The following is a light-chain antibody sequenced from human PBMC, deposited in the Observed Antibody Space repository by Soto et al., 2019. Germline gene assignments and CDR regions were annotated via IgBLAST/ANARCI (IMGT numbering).Light chain of an antibody. V-gene: IGLV2-14*01. CDR2: EVS. Sequence: QSVLTQPASVSGSPGQSITISCTGTSSDVGGYNYVSWYQQHPGKAPKLMIYEVSNRPSGVSNRFSGSKSGNTAFLTISGLQAEDEADYYCSSYTSSSTRVFGTGTKLTVL. CDR3: SSYTSSSTRV. CDR1: SSDVGGYNY. J-gene: IGLJ1*01.